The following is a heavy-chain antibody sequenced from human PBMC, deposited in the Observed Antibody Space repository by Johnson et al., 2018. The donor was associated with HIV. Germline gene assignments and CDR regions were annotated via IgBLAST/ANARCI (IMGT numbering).Heavy chain of an antibody. D-gene: IGHD1-14*01. CDR1: GFTFTSYA. J-gene: IGHJ3*01. Sequence: VLLVESGGGVVRPGGSLRLSCAASGFTFTSYAMHWIRQAPGKGLEWVSYISSSGSTIYYAASVKGRFIISRDNAKKSLYLQMNSLRAEDTAVYYCATRDPTYRPGAFDLWGQGTMVTVSS. CDR2: ISSSGSTI. V-gene: IGHV3-48*04. CDR3: ATRDPTYRPGAFDL.